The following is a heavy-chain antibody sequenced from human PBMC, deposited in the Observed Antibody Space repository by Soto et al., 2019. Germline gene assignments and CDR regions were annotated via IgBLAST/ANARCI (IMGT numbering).Heavy chain of an antibody. CDR3: ARLPLGCSGGSCYYFDY. CDR2: IIPMFGTP. CDR1: GVTFNRQD. Sequence: ASVKVSCKASGVTFNRQDMRWVRQAPGQGLEWMGGIIPMFGTPHYAEKFQDRVTITADESTGTAYLELSSLTSEDTAMYYCARLPLGCSGGSCYYFDYWGLGTLVTVSS. J-gene: IGHJ4*02. V-gene: IGHV1-69*13. D-gene: IGHD2-15*01.